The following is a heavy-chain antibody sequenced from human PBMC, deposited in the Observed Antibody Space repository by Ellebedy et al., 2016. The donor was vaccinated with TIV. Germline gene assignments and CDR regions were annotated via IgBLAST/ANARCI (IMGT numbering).Heavy chain of an antibody. J-gene: IGHJ3*02. CDR3: ARGYYDILTGRAAYDAFDI. CDR1: GGSFSGYY. D-gene: IGHD3-9*01. CDR2: INHSGST. V-gene: IGHV4-34*01. Sequence: SETLSLXCAVYGGSFSGYYWSWIRQPPGKGLEWIGEINHSGSTNYNPSLKSRVTISVDTSKNQFSLKLSSVTAADTAVYYCARGYYDILTGRAAYDAFDIWGQGTMVTVSS.